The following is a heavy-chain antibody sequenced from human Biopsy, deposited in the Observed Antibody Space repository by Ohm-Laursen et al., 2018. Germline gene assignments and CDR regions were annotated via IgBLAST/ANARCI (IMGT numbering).Heavy chain of an antibody. J-gene: IGHJ4*02. V-gene: IGHV4-39*01. CDR2: IYYTGNT. CDR3: AKQGIRGYYEY. CDR1: GVSISSSASY. Sequence: TLSLTCAVSGVSISSSASYWGWFRQSPGMGLVWIGNIYYTGNTYYNPSLDSRPTISEDTSKNHFSLKLSSVTAADTAVYYCAKQGIRGYYEYWGQGSLVTVSS. D-gene: IGHD3-22*01.